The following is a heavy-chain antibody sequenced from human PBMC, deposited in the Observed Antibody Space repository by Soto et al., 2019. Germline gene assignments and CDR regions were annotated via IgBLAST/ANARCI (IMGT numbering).Heavy chain of an antibody. D-gene: IGHD6-6*01. CDR3: ARRARPDFYYMDI. CDR2: ISSNGVST. CDR1: GFTLCGYA. V-gene: IGHV3-64*01. Sequence: GGSLRLSCAASGFTLCGYAMDWVRQAPGKGLEYVSGISSNGVSTYYANSVQGRFTISRDNSKNTVYLQMGSLRPEDMAVYYCARRARPDFYYMDIWGKGTTVTVS. J-gene: IGHJ6*03.